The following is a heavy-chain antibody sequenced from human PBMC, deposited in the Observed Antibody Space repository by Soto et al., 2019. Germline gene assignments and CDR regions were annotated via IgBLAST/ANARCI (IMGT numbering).Heavy chain of an antibody. J-gene: IGHJ4*02. CDR2: IYYSGST. CDR3: AREGTGYYNILTGYSYFDY. D-gene: IGHD3-9*01. Sequence: SETLSLTCTVSGGSVSSGSSYWSWIRQPPGKGLEWIGYIYYSGSTNYNPSLKSRVTISVDTSKNQFSLKLSSVTAADTAVYYCAREGTGYYNILTGYSYFDYWGQGTLVTVSS. CDR1: GGSVSSGSSY. V-gene: IGHV4-61*01.